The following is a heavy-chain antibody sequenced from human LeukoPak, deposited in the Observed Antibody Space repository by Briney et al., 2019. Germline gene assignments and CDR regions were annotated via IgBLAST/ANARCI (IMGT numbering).Heavy chain of an antibody. CDR1: GGTFSSYA. CDR3: ARLIGELGDYYYGMDV. D-gene: IGHD3-10*01. Sequence: ASAKVSCKASGGTFSSYAISWVRQAPGQGLEWMGSIIPILGIANYAQKFQGRVTITADKSTSTAYMKLSSLRSEDTAVYYCARLIGELGDYYYGMDVWGQGTTVTVSS. J-gene: IGHJ6*02. V-gene: IGHV1-69*04. CDR2: IIPILGIA.